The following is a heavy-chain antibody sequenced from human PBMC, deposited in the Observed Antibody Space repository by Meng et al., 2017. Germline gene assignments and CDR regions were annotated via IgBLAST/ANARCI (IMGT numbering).Heavy chain of an antibody. Sequence: GGSLRLSCAASGFTFSSYGMTWVRQTPGKGLEWVSAISSSGSSTYYADSVKGRFTISRDNSKNMLFLQMNSLRGEDTAIYYCAKNSVSSGYHYRDWGQGTLVTVSS. V-gene: IGHV3-23*01. CDR3: AKNSVSSGYHYRD. CDR2: ISSSGSST. CDR1: GFTFSSYG. D-gene: IGHD3-22*01. J-gene: IGHJ4*02.